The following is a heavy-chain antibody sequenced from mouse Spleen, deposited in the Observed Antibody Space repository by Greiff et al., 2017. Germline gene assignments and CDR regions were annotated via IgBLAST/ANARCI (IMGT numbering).Heavy chain of an antibody. D-gene: IGHD1-1*01. Sequence: QVHVKQSGAELVRPGASVTLSCKASGYTFTDYEMHWVKQTPVHGLEWIGAIDPETGGTAYNQKFKGKAILTADKSSSTAYMELRSLTSEDSAVYYRTKGGGSSFCGYWGQGTTLTGSS. CDR1: GYTFTDYE. J-gene: IGHJ2*01. V-gene: IGHV1-15*01. CDR2: IDPETGGT. CDR3: TKGGGSSFCGY.